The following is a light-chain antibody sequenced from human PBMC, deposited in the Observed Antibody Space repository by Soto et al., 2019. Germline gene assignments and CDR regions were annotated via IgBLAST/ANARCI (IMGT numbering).Light chain of an antibody. CDR2: DDS. CDR1: NIGSKS. Sequence: SYELTQPPSVSVAPGQTASITCGGSNIGSKSVQWYRQKPCQAPLLVVNDDSDRPSGIPERFSGSNYGNTATLTISRVEAGDEADYYCQVWDNTNDHPVYVFGTGTKLTVL. J-gene: IGLJ1*01. V-gene: IGLV3-21*02. CDR3: QVWDNTNDHPVYV.